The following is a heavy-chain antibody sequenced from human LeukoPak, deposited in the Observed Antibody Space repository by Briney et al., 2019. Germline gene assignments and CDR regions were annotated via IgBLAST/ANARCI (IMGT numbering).Heavy chain of an antibody. CDR2: IYYRGRT. CDR1: NASIISSSYY. J-gene: IGHJ4*02. Sequence: PSETLSLTCSVSNASIISSSYYWGWIRQPPGKGLEWIGSIYYRGRTYYNPSLKIRVTISADTSKNQFSLNLNSVTASDTAVYYCARQKILNDNYDSSGYYVDQWGQGSLVTVSS. CDR3: ARQKILNDNYDSSGYYVDQ. D-gene: IGHD3-22*01. V-gene: IGHV4-39*01.